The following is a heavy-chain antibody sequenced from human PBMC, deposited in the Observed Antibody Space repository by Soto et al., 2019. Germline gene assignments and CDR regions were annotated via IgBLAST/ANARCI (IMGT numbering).Heavy chain of an antibody. Sequence: SQTLSLTCAISGDSVSSNSAAWNWIRQSPSRGLEWLGRTYYRSKWYNDYAVSVKSRITINPDTSKNQFSLQLNSVTPEDTAVYYCARALTIFVVVIDAFDIWGQGTMVTVSS. CDR1: GDSVSSNSAA. D-gene: IGHD3-3*01. V-gene: IGHV6-1*01. J-gene: IGHJ3*02. CDR3: ARALTIFVVVIDAFDI. CDR2: TYYRSKWYN.